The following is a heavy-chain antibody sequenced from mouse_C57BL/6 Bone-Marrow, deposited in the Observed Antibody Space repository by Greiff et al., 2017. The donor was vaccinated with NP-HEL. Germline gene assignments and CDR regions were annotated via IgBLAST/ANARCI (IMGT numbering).Heavy chain of an antibody. V-gene: IGHV1-15*01. J-gene: IGHJ3*01. CDR2: IDPETGGT. CDR1: GYTFTDYE. CDR3: TRGDYGNLAWFAY. Sequence: QVQLQQSGAELVRPGASVTLSCKASGYTFTDYEMHWVKQTPVHGLEWIGAIDPETGGTAYNQKFKGKAILTADKSSSTAYMELRSLTSEDSAVYYCTRGDYGNLAWFAYWGQGTLVTVSA. D-gene: IGHD2-1*01.